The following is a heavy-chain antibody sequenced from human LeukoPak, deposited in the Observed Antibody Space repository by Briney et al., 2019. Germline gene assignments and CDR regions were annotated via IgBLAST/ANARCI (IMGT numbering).Heavy chain of an antibody. CDR3: ARVGIVVVPAAMRPGGYYYYYMDV. D-gene: IGHD2-2*01. CDR1: GGSISSGSYY. V-gene: IGHV4-61*02. J-gene: IGHJ6*03. CDR2: IYTCGST. Sequence: SETLSLTCTVSGGSISSGSYYWGWIRQPAGKGLEWIGRIYTCGSTNYNPSLKSRVTISVDTSKNQFSLKLSSVTAADTAVYYCARVGIVVVPAAMRPGGYYYYYMDVWGKGTTVTVPS.